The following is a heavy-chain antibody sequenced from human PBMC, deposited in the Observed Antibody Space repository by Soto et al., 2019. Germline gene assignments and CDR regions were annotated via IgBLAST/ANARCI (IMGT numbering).Heavy chain of an antibody. Sequence: SETLSLTCTVSGGSISSYYWSWIRQPPGKGLEWIGYIYYSGSTNYNPSLKSRVTISVDTSKNQFSLKLSSVTAADTAVYYCARDSRRYSSSWYSYMDVWGKGTTVTVSS. J-gene: IGHJ6*03. CDR2: IYYSGST. D-gene: IGHD6-13*01. CDR1: GGSISSYY. CDR3: ARDSRRYSSSWYSYMDV. V-gene: IGHV4-59*01.